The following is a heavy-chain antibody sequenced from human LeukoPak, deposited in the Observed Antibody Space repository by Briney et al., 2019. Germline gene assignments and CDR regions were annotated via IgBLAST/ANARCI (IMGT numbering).Heavy chain of an antibody. V-gene: IGHV4-59*08. CDR2: IYYSGST. J-gene: IGHJ4*02. Sequence: SETLSLTCTVSGGSISSYYWSWIRQPPGKGLEWIGYIYYSGSTNYNPSLKSRVTISVDTSKNQFSLKLSSVTAADTAVCYCARHRNRYSSGWVWGQGTLVTVSS. CDR1: GGSISSYY. D-gene: IGHD6-19*01. CDR3: ARHRNRYSSGWV.